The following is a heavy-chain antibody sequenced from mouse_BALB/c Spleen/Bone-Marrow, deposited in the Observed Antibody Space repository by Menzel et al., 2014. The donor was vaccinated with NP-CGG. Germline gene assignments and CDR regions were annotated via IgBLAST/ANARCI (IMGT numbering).Heavy chain of an antibody. Sequence: LVESGAELVKPGASVKLSCKASGYTFTSYYMYWVKQRPGQGLEWYGEINPSNGGTNFNEKFKNKATLTVDKSSSTAYMQLSSLTPEDSAVYYCSRGRRDALDYWGQGTSVTVSS. CDR3: SRGRRDALDY. CDR2: INPSNGGT. J-gene: IGHJ4*01. CDR1: GYTFTSYY. V-gene: IGHV1S81*02.